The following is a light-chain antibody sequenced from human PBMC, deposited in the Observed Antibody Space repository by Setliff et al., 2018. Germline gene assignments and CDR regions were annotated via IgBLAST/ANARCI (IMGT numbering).Light chain of an antibody. CDR3: SSYTTISTLV. Sequence: QSVLTQPASVSGSPGQPITISCTGTSSDVGCYNYVSWYQQHPGKAPKVIIYDVVVRPSGVSNRFSGSKSGNTASLTISGLQAEDEADYYCSSYTTISTLVFGGGTKVTVL. V-gene: IGLV2-14*03. J-gene: IGLJ2*01. CDR1: SSDVGCYNY. CDR2: DVV.